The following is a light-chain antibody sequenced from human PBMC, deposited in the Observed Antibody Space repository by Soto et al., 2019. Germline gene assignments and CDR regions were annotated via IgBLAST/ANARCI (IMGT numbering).Light chain of an antibody. CDR3: KQYKAYPYT. CDR1: QGINNW. Sequence: DIQMTQSPSSVSASGGERVNIICPASQGINNWLAWYQQKPGKAPELLIYAVSYLQSGVPSRFSGSGSGTDFTLTSSSLQPEDFATYFCKQYKAYPYTVAQGTKVDIK. J-gene: IGKJ2*01. V-gene: IGKV1-12*01. CDR2: AVS.